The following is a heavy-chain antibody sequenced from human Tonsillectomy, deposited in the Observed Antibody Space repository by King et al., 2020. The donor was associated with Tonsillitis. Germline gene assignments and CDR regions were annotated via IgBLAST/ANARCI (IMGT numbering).Heavy chain of an antibody. CDR1: GFTFSGSA. V-gene: IGHV3-73*01. J-gene: IGHJ4*02. Sequence: VQLVESGGGLVQPGGSLKLSCAASGFTFSGSAMHWVRQASGKGLEWVGRIRSKANSYAKAYAASVKGRFTIPRDDSKKTAYLQMNSLKTEYTAVYYCTRSDTGVFDYWGQGTLVTVSS. CDR3: TRSDTGVFDY. CDR2: IRSKANSYAK. D-gene: IGHD7-27*01.